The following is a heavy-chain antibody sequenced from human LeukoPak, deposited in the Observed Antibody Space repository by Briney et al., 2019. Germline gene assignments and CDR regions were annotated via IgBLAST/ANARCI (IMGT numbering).Heavy chain of an antibody. CDR2: IYTSGST. V-gene: IGHV4-61*02. D-gene: IGHD1-26*01. CDR1: GGSINSGSYY. Sequence: PSETLSLTCTVSGGSINSGSYYWSWIRQPAGKGLEWIGRIYTSGSTNYNPSLKSRVTISVDTSKNQFSLKLSSVTAADTAVYYCARRRYSGTFDAFDIWGQGTMVTVSS. CDR3: ARRRYSGTFDAFDI. J-gene: IGHJ3*02.